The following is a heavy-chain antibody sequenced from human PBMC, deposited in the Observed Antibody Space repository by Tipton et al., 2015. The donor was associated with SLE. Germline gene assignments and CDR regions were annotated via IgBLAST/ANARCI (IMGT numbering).Heavy chain of an antibody. CDR1: GFTVSINY. J-gene: IGHJ5*02. V-gene: IGHV3-53*05. CDR2: IYSGGST. D-gene: IGHD3-22*01. CDR3: ARDSSGGYNWFDP. Sequence: SLRLSCVVSGFTVSINYLSWVRQAPGKGLEWVSVIYSGGSTYYADSVKGRFTISRDNSKNTLYLQMNSLRAEDTAVYYCARDSSGGYNWFDPWGQGTLVTVSS.